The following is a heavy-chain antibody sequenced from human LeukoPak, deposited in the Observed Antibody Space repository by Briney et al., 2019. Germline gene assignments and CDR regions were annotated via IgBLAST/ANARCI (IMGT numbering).Heavy chain of an antibody. Sequence: SVKVSCQASVGTFSSYAISWVRQAPGQGLEWMGGIIPIFGTANYAQKFQGRVTITADKSTSTAYMELSSLRSEDTAVYYCASGAGVPTVTSFDYWGQGTLVTVSS. D-gene: IGHD4-17*01. CDR2: IIPIFGTA. J-gene: IGHJ4*02. CDR3: ASGAGVPTVTSFDY. V-gene: IGHV1-69*06. CDR1: VGTFSSYA.